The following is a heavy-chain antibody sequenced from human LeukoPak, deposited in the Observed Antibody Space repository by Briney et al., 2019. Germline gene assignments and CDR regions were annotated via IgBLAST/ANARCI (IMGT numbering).Heavy chain of an antibody. CDR2: ISSSGSTI. Sequence: GGSLRLSCAASGFTFSDYYMSWIRQAPGKGLEWVSYISSSGSTIYYADSVKGRFTISRDNAKNSLYLQMNSLRAEDTAVYYCAKAGDIVVVPAATGFCDYWGQGTLVTVSS. CDR1: GFTFSDYY. D-gene: IGHD2-2*01. J-gene: IGHJ4*02. V-gene: IGHV3-11*01. CDR3: AKAGDIVVVPAATGFCDY.